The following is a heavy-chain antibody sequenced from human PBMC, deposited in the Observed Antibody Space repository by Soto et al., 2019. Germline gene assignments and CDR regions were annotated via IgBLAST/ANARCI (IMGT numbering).Heavy chain of an antibody. CDR3: ASMATFGPLNWFDS. J-gene: IGHJ5*01. CDR2: IIPIFGTA. V-gene: IGHV1-69*06. D-gene: IGHD3-10*01. CDR1: GGTFSGYA. Sequence: SVKVSCKASGGTFSGYAISWVRQAPGQGLEWMGGIIPIFGTANYAQKFQGRVTITADKSTSTAYMELSSLRSEDTAIYYCASMATFGPLNWFDSRGQGSLVSVSS.